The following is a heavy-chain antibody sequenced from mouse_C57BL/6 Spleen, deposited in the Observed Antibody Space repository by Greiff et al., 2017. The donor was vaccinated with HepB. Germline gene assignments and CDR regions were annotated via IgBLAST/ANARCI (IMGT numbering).Heavy chain of an antibody. CDR1: GYTFTEYT. V-gene: IGHV1-62-2*01. Sequence: VKLMESGAELVKPGASVKLSCKASGYTFTEYTIHWVKQRSGQGLEWIGWFYPGSGSIKYNEKFKDKATLTADKSSSTVYMELSRLTSEDSAVYFCARHEGTLVAMDYWGQGTSVTVSS. D-gene: IGHD1-1*02. CDR2: FYPGSGSI. CDR3: ARHEGTLVAMDY. J-gene: IGHJ4*01.